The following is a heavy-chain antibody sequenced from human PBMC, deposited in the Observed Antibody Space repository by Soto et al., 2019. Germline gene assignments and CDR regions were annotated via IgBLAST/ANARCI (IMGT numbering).Heavy chain of an antibody. J-gene: IGHJ5*02. Sequence: QVQLQESGPGLVNPSETLSLTCSVSGGSVSSHYWSWVRQPAGKGLEWIGRIYISGNTKYNPSFKSRVTMSVDTSKNQVSLRLSSVTAADTALYYCARELKPYNSGWYFTLSWGQGTLVTVSS. CDR3: ARELKPYNSGWYFTLS. D-gene: IGHD6-19*01. V-gene: IGHV4-4*07. CDR2: IYISGNT. CDR1: GGSVSSHY.